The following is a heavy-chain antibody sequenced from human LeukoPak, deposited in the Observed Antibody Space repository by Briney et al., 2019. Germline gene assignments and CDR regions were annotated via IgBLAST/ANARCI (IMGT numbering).Heavy chain of an antibody. Sequence: KASETLSLTCTVSGGSISSGGYYWSWIRQPPGKGLEWIGYIYYSGNTNYSPSLKSRVTISVDTSKNQFSLKLYSVTAADTAVYYCARVPQWQLWNDYYYYMDVWGKGTTVTVSS. CDR3: ARVPQWQLWNDYYYYMDV. CDR2: IYYSGNT. CDR1: GGSISSGGYY. D-gene: IGHD5-18*01. V-gene: IGHV4-61*08. J-gene: IGHJ6*03.